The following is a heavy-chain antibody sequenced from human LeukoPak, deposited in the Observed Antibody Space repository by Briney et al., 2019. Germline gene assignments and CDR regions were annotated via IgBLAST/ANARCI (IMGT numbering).Heavy chain of an antibody. CDR1: GFTFSSYG. CDR2: IRYDGSNK. D-gene: IGHD3-22*01. CDR3: AREDYDSSGYYIY. Sequence: GGSLRLSCAASGFTFSSYGMHWVRQAPGKGLEWVAFIRYDGSNKYYADSVKGRFTISRDNAKNSLYLQMNSLRAEDTAVYYCAREDYDSSGYYIYWGQGTLVTVSS. V-gene: IGHV3-30*02. J-gene: IGHJ4*02.